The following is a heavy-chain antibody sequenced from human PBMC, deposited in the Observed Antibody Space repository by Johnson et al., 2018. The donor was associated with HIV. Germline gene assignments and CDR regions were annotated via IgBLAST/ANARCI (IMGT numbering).Heavy chain of an antibody. V-gene: IGHV3-30*03. J-gene: IGHJ3*02. Sequence: QVQLVESGGGLVQPGGSLRLSCAASGFTFSSYWMSWVRQAQGKGLEWVAVISYDGSNKYYSDSVKGRFTISRDNSKNTLYLQMNSLRAEDTAVYYCAREDCSSTRCSDWDSAFDIWGQGTMVTVSS. D-gene: IGHD2-2*01. CDR2: ISYDGSNK. CDR1: GFTFSSYW. CDR3: AREDCSSTRCSDWDSAFDI.